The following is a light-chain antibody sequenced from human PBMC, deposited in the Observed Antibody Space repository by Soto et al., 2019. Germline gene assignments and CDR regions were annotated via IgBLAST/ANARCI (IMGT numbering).Light chain of an antibody. Sequence: EIVLMQSPGTLSLSPGERATLSCRASQTVSSSQLAWYQQKPGQPPRLLIYGASSRATGIPDRFSGSGSGTDFTLTISRLAAEDFAVYYCQQYGRSPFTFGPGTKVDIK. J-gene: IGKJ3*01. CDR1: QTVSSSQ. CDR2: GAS. V-gene: IGKV3-20*01. CDR3: QQYGRSPFT.